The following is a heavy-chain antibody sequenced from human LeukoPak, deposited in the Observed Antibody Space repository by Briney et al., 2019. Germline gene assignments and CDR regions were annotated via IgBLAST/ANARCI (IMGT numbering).Heavy chain of an antibody. Sequence: SETLSLTCTVSGGSISSYYWSWIRQPPGKGLEWIGYIYYSGGTNYNPSLKSRVTISVDTSKNQFSLKLSSVTAADTAVYYCASTPTSSGSYFWFDPWGQGTLGTVSA. J-gene: IGHJ5*02. CDR3: ASTPTSSGSYFWFDP. CDR1: GGSISSYY. D-gene: IGHD1-26*01. CDR2: IYYSGGT. V-gene: IGHV4-59*01.